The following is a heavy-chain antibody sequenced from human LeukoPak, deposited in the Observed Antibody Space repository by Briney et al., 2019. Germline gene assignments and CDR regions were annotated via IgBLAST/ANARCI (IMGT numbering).Heavy chain of an antibody. J-gene: IGHJ4*02. V-gene: IGHV4-59*08. CDR1: GGSISSYY. CDR3: ARLGTGIAEY. D-gene: IGHD6-13*01. CDR2: IYYSGST. Sequence: PSETLSLTCTVSGGSISSYYWSWIRQPPGKGLEWIGYIYYSGSTNYNPSLKSRVTISVDTSKNQFSLKLSSVTAADTAVYYCARLGTGIAEYWGQGTLVTVSS.